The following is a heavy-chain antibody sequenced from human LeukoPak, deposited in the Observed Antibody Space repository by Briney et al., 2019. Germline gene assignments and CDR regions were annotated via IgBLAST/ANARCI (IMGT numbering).Heavy chain of an antibody. CDR2: IYHSGST. CDR3: ARTREEIDY. Sequence: PSETLSLTCAVSGYSISSGYYWGWIRQPPGKGLEWIGSIYHSGSTYYNPSLKSRVTISVDTSKNQFSLKLSSVTAADTAVYYCARTREEIDYWGQGTLVTVSS. V-gene: IGHV4-38-2*01. D-gene: IGHD5-24*01. CDR1: GYSISSGYY. J-gene: IGHJ4*02.